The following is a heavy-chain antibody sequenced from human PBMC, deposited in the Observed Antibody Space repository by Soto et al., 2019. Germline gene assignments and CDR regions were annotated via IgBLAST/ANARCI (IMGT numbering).Heavy chain of an antibody. Sequence: SGGSLRLSCAASGFTFSSYAMHWVRQAPGKGLEWVAVISYDGSNKYYADSVKGRFTISRDNSKNTLYLQMNSLRAEDTAVYYCARGFLWVELTSPSRIDYWGQGTLVTVSS. CDR1: GFTFSSYA. V-gene: IGHV3-30-3*01. D-gene: IGHD3-10*01. CDR3: ARGFLWVELTSPSRIDY. J-gene: IGHJ4*02. CDR2: ISYDGSNK.